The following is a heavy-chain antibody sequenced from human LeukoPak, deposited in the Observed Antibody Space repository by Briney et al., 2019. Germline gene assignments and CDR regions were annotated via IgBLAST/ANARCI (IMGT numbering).Heavy chain of an antibody. D-gene: IGHD3-9*01. Sequence: PGGSLRLSCAASGFTFSSYAMRWVRQAPGKGLEWVSVITCAGSSKYYADSVKGRFTVSRDNSKNTLYLQMNSLRAEDTAVYYCAREYYDILTGCPAWDDAFDILGQGRMVT. J-gene: IGHJ3*02. V-gene: IGHV3-30*04. CDR1: GFTFSSYA. CDR2: ITCAGSSK. CDR3: AREYYDILTGCPAWDDAFDI.